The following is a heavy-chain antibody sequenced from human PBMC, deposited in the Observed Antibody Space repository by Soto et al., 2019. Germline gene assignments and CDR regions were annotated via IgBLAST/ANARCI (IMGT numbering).Heavy chain of an antibody. J-gene: IGHJ6*02. CDR3: ASQRISYAMDV. V-gene: IGHV3-7*05. CDR1: GCTCGDFW. Sequence: EVQLVESGGGLIQPGGSLRLSCTVSGCTCGDFWMTWVRQAPGKGLEWVANMNQNGGEIYYADSVRGRFVISRDNAKNSLFLQMNSLSAEDTALYYCASQRISYAMDVCGQGTTVTVSS. D-gene: IGHD1-1*01. CDR2: MNQNGGEI.